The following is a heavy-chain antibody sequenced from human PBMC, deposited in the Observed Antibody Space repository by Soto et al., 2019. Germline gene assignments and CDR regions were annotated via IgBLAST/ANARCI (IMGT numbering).Heavy chain of an antibody. Sequence: SETRSLTCTVSGGSISSGDYYWSWIHHPPGKGLEWIGNIYYSVSTYYNPSLKSRPTISVDTSKNQFSLKLSSVTAADTAVYYCAREKRVAPINMVRGRITQPQSNWSDHWGQGTMVIVSA. D-gene: IGHD3-10*01. V-gene: IGHV4-30-4*01. CDR2: IYYSVST. CDR1: GGSISSGDYY. J-gene: IGHJ5*02. CDR3: AREKRVAPINMVRGRITQPQSNWSDH.